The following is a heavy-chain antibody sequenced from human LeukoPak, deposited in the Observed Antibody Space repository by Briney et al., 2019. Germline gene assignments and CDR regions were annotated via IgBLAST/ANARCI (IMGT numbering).Heavy chain of an antibody. CDR1: GFTFSSYW. CDR3: ASDKIVGASRFDY. CDR2: IKQDGSEK. D-gene: IGHD1-26*01. V-gene: IGHV3-7*01. J-gene: IGHJ4*02. Sequence: GGSLRLSCAASGFTFSSYWMSWVRQAPGKGLEWVASIKQDGSEKYYVDSVKGRFTISRDNAKNSLYLQMNSLRAEDTAVYYCASDKIVGASRFDYWGQGTLVTVSS.